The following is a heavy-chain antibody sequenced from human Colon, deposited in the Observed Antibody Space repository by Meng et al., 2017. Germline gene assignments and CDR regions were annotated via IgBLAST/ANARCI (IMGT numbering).Heavy chain of an antibody. Sequence: EVSLLEPGGCLVRPCWSLRLSCAASGFTFSTYDISWVRQAPGKGLEWVSAISSSGGSTYYADSVKGRFTISRDNSKSTLYLQMNSLRAEDTALYYCAKVGWEDYWGQGTLVTVSS. V-gene: IGHV3-23*01. D-gene: IGHD1-26*01. CDR2: ISSSGGST. CDR1: GFTFSTYD. CDR3: AKVGWEDY. J-gene: IGHJ4*02.